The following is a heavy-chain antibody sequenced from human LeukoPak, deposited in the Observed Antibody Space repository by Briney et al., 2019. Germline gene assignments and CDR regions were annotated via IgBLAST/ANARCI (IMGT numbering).Heavy chain of an antibody. J-gene: IGHJ5*02. CDR3: ARDYPFNYYYGSGSYYSNWFDH. CDR1: GYTFTSYG. CDR2: MSAYNGKT. V-gene: IGHV1-18*04. D-gene: IGHD3-10*01. Sequence: GASVKVSCKASGYTFTSYGISWGRQAPGQGQEWRGGMSAYNGKTKYAKKLQGRVTMTTDTSTSTAYMELRSLRSDDTAVYYCARDYPFNYYYGSGSYYSNWFDHWGQGTLVTVSS.